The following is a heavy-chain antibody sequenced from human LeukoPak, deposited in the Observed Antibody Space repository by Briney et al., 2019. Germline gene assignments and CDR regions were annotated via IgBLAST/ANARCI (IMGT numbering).Heavy chain of an antibody. Sequence: PGGSLRLSCAASGFTFSSYAMHWVRQAPGKGLEYVSAISSNGGSTYYANSVKGRFTISRDNSKNTLYLQMGSLRAEDMAVYYCARDLDWAFDYWGQGTLVTVSS. J-gene: IGHJ4*02. D-gene: IGHD3/OR15-3a*01. CDR3: ARDLDWAFDY. CDR2: ISSNGGST. V-gene: IGHV3-64*01. CDR1: GFTFSSYA.